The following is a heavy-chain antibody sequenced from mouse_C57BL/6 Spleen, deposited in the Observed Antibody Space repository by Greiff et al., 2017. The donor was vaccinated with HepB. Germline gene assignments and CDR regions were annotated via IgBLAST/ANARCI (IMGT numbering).Heavy chain of an antibody. CDR2: ISSGGSYT. J-gene: IGHJ2*01. D-gene: IGHD2-13*01. V-gene: IGHV5-6*01. Sequence: EVQGVESGGDLVKPGGSLKLSCAASGFTFSSYGMSWVRQTPDKRLEWVATISSGGSYTYYPDSVKGRFTISRDNAKNTLYLQMSSLKSEDTAMYYCARHYYGDHDYWGQGTTLTVSS. CDR3: ARHYYGDHDY. CDR1: GFTFSSYG.